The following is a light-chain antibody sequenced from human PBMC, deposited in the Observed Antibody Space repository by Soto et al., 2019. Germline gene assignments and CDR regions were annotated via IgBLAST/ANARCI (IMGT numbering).Light chain of an antibody. CDR2: GAS. J-gene: IGKJ1*01. Sequence: EIVMTQSPATLSVSPGERATLSCRASQSVSSNLAWYQQKPGQAPRILIYGASTRATGIPARFSGSGSGTEFTLTISSLQSEDFAVYDCQQYNNWPQTFGQGTKVEI. V-gene: IGKV3-15*01. CDR3: QQYNNWPQT. CDR1: QSVSSN.